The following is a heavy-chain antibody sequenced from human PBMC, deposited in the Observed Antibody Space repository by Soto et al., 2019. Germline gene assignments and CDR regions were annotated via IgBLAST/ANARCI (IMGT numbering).Heavy chain of an antibody. CDR1: GGSINSGDYY. V-gene: IGHV4-30-4*01. CDR3: ARDRYYGSGTYYNFYSGMDV. J-gene: IGHJ6*02. CDR2: IFHSGST. D-gene: IGHD3-10*01. Sequence: SETLSLTCTVSGGSINSGDYYWTWVRQPPGKGLEWIGNIFHSGSTYYTPSLQSRVTISLDTSKNHFSLKLSSVTPADTAVYYCARDRYYGSGTYYNFYSGMDVWGQGTTVTAP.